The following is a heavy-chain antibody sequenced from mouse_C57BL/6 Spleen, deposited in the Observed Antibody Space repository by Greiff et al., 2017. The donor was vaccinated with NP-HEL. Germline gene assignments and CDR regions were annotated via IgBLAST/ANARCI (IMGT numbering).Heavy chain of an antibody. Sequence: VQLQQPGAELVKPGASVKLSCKASGYTFTSYWMHWVKQRPGQGLEWIGMIHPNSGSTNYNEKFKSKATLTVDKSSSTAYMQLSSLTSEDSAVYYCARLYGSGYGYFDVWGTGTTVTVSS. V-gene: IGHV1-64*01. CDR3: ARLYGSGYGYFDV. CDR1: GYTFTSYW. CDR2: IHPNSGST. J-gene: IGHJ1*03. D-gene: IGHD1-1*01.